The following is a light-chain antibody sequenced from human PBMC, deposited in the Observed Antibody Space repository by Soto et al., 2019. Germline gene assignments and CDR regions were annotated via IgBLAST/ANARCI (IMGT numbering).Light chain of an antibody. CDR2: GAS. CDR1: QSVSSN. CDR3: QQYNNWS. V-gene: IGKV3-15*01. J-gene: IGKJ3*01. Sequence: EIVMTQSPATLSVSPGERATLSCRASQSVSSNLAWYQQKPGQAPRLLIYGASTRATGIPARFSGSGSGTEFTLTISSLQSEDFAVYYCQQYNNWSFGPVTIVDIK.